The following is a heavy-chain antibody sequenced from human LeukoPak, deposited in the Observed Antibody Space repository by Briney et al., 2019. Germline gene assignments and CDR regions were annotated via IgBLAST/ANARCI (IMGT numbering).Heavy chain of an antibody. Sequence: SGGSLRLSCAASGFTFRNHGMHWVRQAPGKGLEWVAVIWYDGSNRYYADSAKGRFTISRDNSKNTLYLQMNSLRAEDTAVYYCAKEQEKRIGLDYWGQGTLVTVSS. CDR3: AKEQEKRIGLDY. D-gene: IGHD2-15*01. J-gene: IGHJ4*02. CDR1: GFTFRNHG. V-gene: IGHV3-33*06. CDR2: IWYDGSNR.